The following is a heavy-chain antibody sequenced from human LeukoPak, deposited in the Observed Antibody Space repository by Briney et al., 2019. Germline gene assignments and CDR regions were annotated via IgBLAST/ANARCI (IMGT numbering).Heavy chain of an antibody. CDR1: GFAFNLYG. Sequence: GGSLRLSCAASGFAFNLYGMAWVRQAPGEGLEWVSGISGSAVGTYYADSVKGRFTISRDNPKNVLFLQMNNLRVEDTAVYFCAKLGTYWYFDVWGRGTLVTVSS. CDR2: ISGSAVGT. CDR3: AKLGTYWYFDV. D-gene: IGHD3-16*01. V-gene: IGHV3-23*01. J-gene: IGHJ2*01.